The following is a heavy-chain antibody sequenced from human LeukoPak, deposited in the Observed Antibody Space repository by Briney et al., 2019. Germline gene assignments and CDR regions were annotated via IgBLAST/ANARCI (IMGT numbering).Heavy chain of an antibody. D-gene: IGHD3-3*01. CDR3: ARGYYDFWSGYYPNWFDP. CDR2: INHSGST. J-gene: IGHJ5*02. V-gene: IGHV4-34*01. Sequence: SETLSLTCAVYGGSFSGYYWSWIRQPPGKGLEWIGEINHSGSTNYNPSLKSRVTISVDTSKNQFSLKLSSVTAADTAVYYCARGYYDFWSGYYPNWFDPWGQGTLVTVSS. CDR1: GGSFSGYY.